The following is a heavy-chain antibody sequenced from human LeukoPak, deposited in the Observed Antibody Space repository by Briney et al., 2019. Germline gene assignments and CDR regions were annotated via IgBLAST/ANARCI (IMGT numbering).Heavy chain of an antibody. CDR1: GFTFSSYA. D-gene: IGHD6-19*01. J-gene: IGHJ4*02. V-gene: IGHV3-23*01. CDR3: AKSGTLGSGWAYYFDY. CDR2: ISGSGGST. Sequence: GGSLRLSCAASGFTFSSYAMSWVRQAPGKGLEWVSAISGSGGSTYYADSGKGRFTISRDNSKNTLYLQMNSLRAEDTAVYYCAKSGTLGSGWAYYFDYWGQGTLVTVSS.